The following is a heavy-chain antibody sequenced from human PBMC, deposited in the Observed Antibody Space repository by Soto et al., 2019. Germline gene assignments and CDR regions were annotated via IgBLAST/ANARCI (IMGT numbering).Heavy chain of an antibody. D-gene: IGHD2-15*01. CDR2: ISYDGSNK. V-gene: IGHV3-30-3*01. Sequence: GGSLRLSCAASGFTFSSYAMHWVRQAPGKGLEWVAVISYDGSNKYYADSVKGRFTISRDNSKNTLYLQMNSLRAEDTAVYYCARDKGPDRRRSSGLLPYYYGMDVWGQGTTVTVSS. CDR3: ARDKGPDRRRSSGLLPYYYGMDV. J-gene: IGHJ6*02. CDR1: GFTFSSYA.